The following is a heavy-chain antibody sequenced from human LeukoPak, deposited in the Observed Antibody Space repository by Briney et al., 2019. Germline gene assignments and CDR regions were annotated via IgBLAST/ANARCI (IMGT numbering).Heavy chain of an antibody. J-gene: IGHJ1*01. CDR1: RFTFSTYA. D-gene: IGHD3-22*01. CDR2: VSYDGSHD. V-gene: IGHV3-30*01. Sequence: PGGSLRLSCAVSRFTFSTYAMHWVRQAPGKGLEWVAVVSYDGSHDSYADSVKGRFIVSRDNSKNTLYPQMNSLRDEDTAVYYCAVIDYYESSGFHHWGQGTLVTVSS. CDR3: AVIDYYESSGFHH.